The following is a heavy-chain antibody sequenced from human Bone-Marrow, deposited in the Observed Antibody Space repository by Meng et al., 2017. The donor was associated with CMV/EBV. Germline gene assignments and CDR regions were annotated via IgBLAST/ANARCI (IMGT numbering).Heavy chain of an antibody. CDR2: IRYDGSNK. D-gene: IGHD3-16*01. Sequence: GGSLRLSCAASGFTFSSYGMHWVRQAPGKGLEWVAFIRYDGSNKYYADSVKGRFTISRDNAKKSLYLQLNSLRAEDMALYYCAKASSYDASGYFDWWGQGTLVTVSS. J-gene: IGHJ4*02. CDR3: AKASSYDASGYFDW. CDR1: GFTFSSYG. V-gene: IGHV3-30*02.